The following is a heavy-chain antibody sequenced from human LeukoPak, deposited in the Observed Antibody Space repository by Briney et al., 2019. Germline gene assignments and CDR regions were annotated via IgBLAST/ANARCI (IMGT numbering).Heavy chain of an antibody. D-gene: IGHD6-6*01. CDR1: GYTFTGYY. CDR3: ARSSIAAPRYDY. CDR2: INPNSGGT. J-gene: IGHJ4*02. V-gene: IGHV1-2*02. Sequence: ASVKVSCKASGYTFTGYYMHWVRQAPGQGLEWMGWINPNSGGTNYAQKFQGRVTMTRDTSISTAYMELSRLRSDGTAVYYCARSSIAAPRYDYWGQGTLVTVSS.